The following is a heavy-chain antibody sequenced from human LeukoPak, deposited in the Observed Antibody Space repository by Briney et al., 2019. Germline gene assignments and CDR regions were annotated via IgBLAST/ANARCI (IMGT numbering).Heavy chain of an antibody. Sequence: PSETLSLTCAVYGGSFSGYYWSWLRQPPGKGLEGIGEINHSGSTNYNPSLKSRVTISVDTSKNQFSLKLSSVTAADTAVYYCARRKRVSGSYINNNWFDPWGQGTLVTVSS. D-gene: IGHD3-10*01. CDR3: ARRKRVSGSYINNNWFDP. CDR2: INHSGST. CDR1: GGSFSGYY. J-gene: IGHJ5*02. V-gene: IGHV4-34*01.